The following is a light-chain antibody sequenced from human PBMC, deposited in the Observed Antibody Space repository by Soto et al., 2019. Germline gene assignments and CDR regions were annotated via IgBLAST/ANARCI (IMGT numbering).Light chain of an antibody. CDR1: QSVSSSY. J-gene: IGKJ2*01. CDR3: QQFGSSPPYT. CDR2: GAF. Sequence: EMVLTQSPGTLSLSPGERPTLSCRASQSVSSSYLGWYQQKPGQAPRLLIYGAFSRATGIPARFSGRGSGTDFTLTISRLEPEDVAVYYCQQFGSSPPYTFGQGTKLESK. V-gene: IGKV3-20*01.